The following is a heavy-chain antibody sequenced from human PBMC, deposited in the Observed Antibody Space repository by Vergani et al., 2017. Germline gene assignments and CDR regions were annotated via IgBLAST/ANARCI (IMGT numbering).Heavy chain of an antibody. D-gene: IGHD1-1*01. CDR2: MSSGDSI. J-gene: IGHJ6*02. CDR1: GFTFSDHY. V-gene: IGHV3-11*04. CDR3: ARETDTGSSVSYNYYAMDV. Sequence: QVQLVESVGGLVKPGGSLRLSCAASGFTFSDHYMSWVRQAPGQGLEWISYMSSGDSIYYADSVKGRFTVSRDNTKNTLYLQMNSLRAEDTAVYYCARETDTGSSVSYNYYAMDVWGQGTTVSVSS.